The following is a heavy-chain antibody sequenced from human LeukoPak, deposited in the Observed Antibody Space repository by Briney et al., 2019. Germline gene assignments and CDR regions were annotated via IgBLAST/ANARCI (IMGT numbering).Heavy chain of an antibody. Sequence: GGSLRLSCAASGFTFSSYSMNWVRQAPGKGLEWVSSISSSSSYIYYADSVKGRFTISRDNAKNSLYLQMNSLRAEDTAVYYCARSRNKYCSSTSCDYYYYMDVWGKGTTVTVSS. J-gene: IGHJ6*03. CDR3: ARSRNKYCSSTSCDYYYYMDV. V-gene: IGHV3-21*01. D-gene: IGHD2-2*01. CDR1: GFTFSSYS. CDR2: ISSSSSYI.